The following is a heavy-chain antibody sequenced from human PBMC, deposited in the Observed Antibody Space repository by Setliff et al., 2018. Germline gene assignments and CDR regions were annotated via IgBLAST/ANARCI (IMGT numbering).Heavy chain of an antibody. Sequence: LGESLKISCAASGFTFDDYGMSWVRQAPGKGLEWVSGINWNSGSTGYADSVKGRFTISRDNAKNSLYLQMNSLRAEDTALYYCARDRGLGNAFDIWGQGTMVTVSS. CDR3: ARDRGLGNAFDI. CDR2: INWNSGST. CDR1: GFTFDDYG. J-gene: IGHJ3*02. V-gene: IGHV3-20*04. D-gene: IGHD3-16*01.